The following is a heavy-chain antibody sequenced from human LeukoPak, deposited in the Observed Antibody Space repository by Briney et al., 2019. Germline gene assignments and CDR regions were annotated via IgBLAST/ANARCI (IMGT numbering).Heavy chain of an antibody. CDR1: GFTFSSYA. CDR3: AKATDYYYYYGMDV. J-gene: IGHJ6*02. Sequence: GGSLRLSCAASGFTFSSYAMSWVRQAPGKGLEWVSAISGSGGSTYFADSVKGRFTISRDNSKNTLYLQMNSLRAEDTAVYYCAKATDYYYYYGMDVWGQGTTVTVSS. CDR2: ISGSGGST. V-gene: IGHV3-23*01.